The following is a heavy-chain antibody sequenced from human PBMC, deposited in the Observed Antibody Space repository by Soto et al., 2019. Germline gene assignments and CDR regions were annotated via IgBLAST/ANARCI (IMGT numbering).Heavy chain of an antibody. D-gene: IGHD6-13*01. CDR3: VRRHVSATGIDWVDP. CDR1: GYTFTSYG. Sequence: ASVKFSCKSSGYTFTSYGIHWVRQAPGQRLEWMGWINAANGDTKYSPKFQGRVTITRDTSASTAYMELSSLRSEDTAVYYCVRRHVSATGIDWVDPLGQGNPGTVYS. J-gene: IGHJ5*02. V-gene: IGHV1-3*01. CDR2: INAANGDT.